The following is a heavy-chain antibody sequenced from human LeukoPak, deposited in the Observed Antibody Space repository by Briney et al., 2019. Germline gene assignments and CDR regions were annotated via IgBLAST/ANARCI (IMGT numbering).Heavy chain of an antibody. CDR1: GYMFTGYY. D-gene: IGHD3-10*01. J-gene: IGHJ4*02. CDR3: ARPNGSGSYYAGAYDY. CDR2: INPNSGGT. Sequence: GASVKVSCTASGYMFTGYYMHWVRQAPGQGLEWMGWINPNSGGTHYAQKFQGRVTMTRDTSISTAYMDLSRLRSDDTAVYYCARPNGSGSYYAGAYDYWGQGTLITVSS. V-gene: IGHV1-2*02.